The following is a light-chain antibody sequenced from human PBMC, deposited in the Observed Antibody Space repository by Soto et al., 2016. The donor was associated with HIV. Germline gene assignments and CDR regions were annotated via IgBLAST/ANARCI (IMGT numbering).Light chain of an antibody. CDR1: NIGGKS. V-gene: IGLV3-21*03. CDR2: DDS. J-gene: IGLJ1*01. CDR3: QVWDNTSDRGV. Sequence: SYELTQPTSVAVAPGKTATITCGGNNIGGKSVHWYQQKAGQAPVLVVYDDSDRPSGIPERFSGSNSGDTATLTISSVEAGDEADYYCQVWDNTSDRGVFGTGTKVTVL.